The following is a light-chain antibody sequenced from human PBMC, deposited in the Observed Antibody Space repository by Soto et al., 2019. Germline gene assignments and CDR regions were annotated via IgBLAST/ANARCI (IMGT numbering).Light chain of an antibody. CDR2: DAS. CDR1: QSVSKY. Sequence: EIVLTQSPATLSLSPGERATLSCRASQSVSKYLAWYQQKPGQAPRLLIHDASNRATGIPARFSGSGSGTDFTITISSLEPEDFGVYYCQQRSNWPQITFGGGTKVKIK. J-gene: IGKJ4*01. CDR3: QQRSNWPQIT. V-gene: IGKV3-11*01.